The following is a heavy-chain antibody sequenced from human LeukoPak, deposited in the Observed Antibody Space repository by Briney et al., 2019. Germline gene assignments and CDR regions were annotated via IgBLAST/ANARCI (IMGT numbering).Heavy chain of an antibody. Sequence: SETLSLTCTVSGGSISSYYWSWIRQPPGKGLEWIGYIYTSGSTNCNPSLKSRVTISVDTSKNQFSLKLSSVTAADTAVYYCARHSRGYGGYVGYFDYWGQGTLVTVSS. V-gene: IGHV4-4*09. D-gene: IGHD5-12*01. CDR1: GGSISSYY. CDR2: IYTSGST. CDR3: ARHSRGYGGYVGYFDY. J-gene: IGHJ4*02.